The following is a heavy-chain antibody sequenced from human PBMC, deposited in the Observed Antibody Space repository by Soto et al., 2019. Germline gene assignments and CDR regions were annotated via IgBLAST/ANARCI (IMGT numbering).Heavy chain of an antibody. CDR3: AKDEGGYDILTGYYKAHHFDQ. J-gene: IGHJ4*02. Sequence: VKVSCKASGGTFNSYGISWVRQAPGQGLDWMGVIIPLYGTVNYAQKFQGRVSITADKSTSTAYMDLSSLRSDDTAVYYCAKDEGGYDILTGYYKAHHFDQWGQGALVTVSS. D-gene: IGHD3-9*01. CDR1: GGTFNSYG. CDR2: IIPLYGTV. V-gene: IGHV1-69*13.